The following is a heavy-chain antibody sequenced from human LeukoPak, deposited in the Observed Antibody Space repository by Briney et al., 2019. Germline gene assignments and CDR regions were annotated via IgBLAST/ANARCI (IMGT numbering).Heavy chain of an antibody. Sequence: SETLSLTCAVYGGSFSGYYWSWIRQPPGKGLEWTGEINHSGSTNYNPSLKSRVTISVDTSKNQFSLKLSSVTAADTAVYYCARGGRITMIVVVRPFDYWGQGTLVTVSS. J-gene: IGHJ4*02. CDR1: GGSFSGYY. V-gene: IGHV4-34*01. CDR3: ARGGRITMIVVVRPFDY. CDR2: INHSGST. D-gene: IGHD3-22*01.